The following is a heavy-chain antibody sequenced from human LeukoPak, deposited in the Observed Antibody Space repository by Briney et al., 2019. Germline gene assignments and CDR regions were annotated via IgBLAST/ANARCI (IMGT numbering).Heavy chain of an antibody. D-gene: IGHD3/OR15-3a*01. CDR2: ISSTGTTI. Sequence: PGGSLRLSCAASGFTFSDYYMSWIRQAPGKRLEWISYISSTGTTIYYADSVKGRFTISRDNAKNSLYLQMNSLRAEDTAVYYCARDGHSDGMDVWGQGTTVTVSS. V-gene: IGHV3-11*04. CDR1: GFTFSDYY. CDR3: ARDGHSDGMDV. J-gene: IGHJ6*02.